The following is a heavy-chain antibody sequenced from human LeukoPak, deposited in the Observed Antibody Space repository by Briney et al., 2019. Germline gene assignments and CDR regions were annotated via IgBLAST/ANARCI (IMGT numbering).Heavy chain of an antibody. CDR2: IIPIFGTA. V-gene: IGHV1-69*05. CDR1: GGTFSSYA. D-gene: IGHD2-15*01. J-gene: IGHJ5*02. CDR3: ATDTGGYCSGGSCYLKWSAFDP. Sequence: VKVSCKASGGTFSSYAISWVRQAPGQGLEWMGRIIPIFGTANYAQKFQGRVTITTDESTSTAYMELSSLRSEDTAVYYCATDTGGYCSGGSCYLKWSAFDPWGQGTLVTASS.